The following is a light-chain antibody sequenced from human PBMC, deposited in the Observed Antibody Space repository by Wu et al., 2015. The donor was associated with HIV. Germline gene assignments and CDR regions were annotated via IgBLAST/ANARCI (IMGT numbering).Light chain of an antibody. CDR2: DAS. CDR1: HNIHSD. J-gene: IGKJ1*01. V-gene: IGKV1-39*01. CDR3: LQSYYSPKT. Sequence: DIQMTQSPSSLSASVGDRVTITCRASHNIHSDVKWLQQKPGAAPKLLIYDASKVQSGVPSRFSGSGSGTDFSLTISSLQPEDFATYYCLQSYYSPKTFGQGTKVEI.